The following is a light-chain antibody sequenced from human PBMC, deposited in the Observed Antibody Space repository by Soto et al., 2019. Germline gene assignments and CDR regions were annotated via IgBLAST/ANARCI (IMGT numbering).Light chain of an antibody. J-gene: IGKJ2*01. Sequence: DIQMTQSPSSLSASVGDRVTITCRASQDIDSYLNWYQQKPGKAPNLLIYGASSLHSGVPSRFSGSGSGTDFTLTIRSLQPEDFATYYCQQSYSSPPYTFGQGTKLEI. V-gene: IGKV1-39*01. CDR1: QDIDSY. CDR2: GAS. CDR3: QQSYSSPPYT.